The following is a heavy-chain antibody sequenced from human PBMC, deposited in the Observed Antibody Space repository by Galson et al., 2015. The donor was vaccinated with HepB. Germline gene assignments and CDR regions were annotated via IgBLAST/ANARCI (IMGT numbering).Heavy chain of an antibody. D-gene: IGHD3-9*01. V-gene: IGHV2-70*11. Sequence: SGFSLSTSGMCVSWIRQPPGKALEWLARIDWDDDKYYSTSLKTRLTISKDTSKNQVVLTMTNMDPVDTATYYCTTHYDILTGYQDYYYYYGMDVWGQGTTVTVSS. CDR1: GFSLSTSGMC. CDR3: TTHYDILTGYQDYYYYYGMDV. J-gene: IGHJ6*02. CDR2: IDWDDDK.